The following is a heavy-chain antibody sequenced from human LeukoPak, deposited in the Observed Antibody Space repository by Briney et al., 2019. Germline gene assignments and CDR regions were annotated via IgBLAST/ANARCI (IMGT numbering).Heavy chain of an antibody. D-gene: IGHD3-3*01. J-gene: IGHJ4*02. CDR3: ARGRSSGYSDY. CDR2: IYYSGST. Sequence: PGGSLRLSCEVSGFIFSYYGMNWVRQPPGKGLEWIGTIYYSGSTYYNPSLKSRVTVSLDTSKTQFSLKLTSVTAADTAVYYCARGRSSGYSDYWGQGTLVTVSS. V-gene: IGHV4-39*01. CDR1: GFIFSYYG.